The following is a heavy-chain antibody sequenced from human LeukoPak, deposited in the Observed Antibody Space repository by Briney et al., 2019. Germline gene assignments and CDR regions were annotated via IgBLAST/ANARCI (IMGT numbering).Heavy chain of an antibody. V-gene: IGHV4-34*01. J-gene: IGHJ4*02. CDR2: ITHSGNT. Sequence: PSETLSLTCAVYGGSFSAYYWNWIRQPPGKGLEWIGEITHSGNTNYNMTLKSRVTISVDTSKNQFSLKLTSVTAADSAVYYCSQLYDTSGYRQDYWGQGTLVTVSS. D-gene: IGHD3-22*01. CDR3: SQLYDTSGYRQDY. CDR1: GGSFSAYY.